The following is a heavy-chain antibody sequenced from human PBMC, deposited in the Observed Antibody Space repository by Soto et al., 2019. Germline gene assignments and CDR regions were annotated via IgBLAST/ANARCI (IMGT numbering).Heavy chain of an antibody. D-gene: IGHD6-13*01. J-gene: IGHJ4*02. CDR3: ARDATGYSSSWYGGDFDY. CDR2: IWYDGSNK. CDR1: GFTFSSYG. V-gene: IGHV3-33*01. Sequence: QVQLVESGGGVVQPGRSLRLSCAASGFTFSSYGMHWVRQAPGKGLEWVAVIWYDGSNKYYADSVKGRFTISRDNSKNTLYLQMNSRRAEDTAVYYCARDATGYSSSWYGGDFDYWGQGTLVTVSS.